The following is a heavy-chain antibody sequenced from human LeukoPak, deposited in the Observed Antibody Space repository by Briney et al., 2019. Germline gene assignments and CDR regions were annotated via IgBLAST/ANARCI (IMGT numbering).Heavy chain of an antibody. J-gene: IGHJ4*02. D-gene: IGHD6-13*01. Sequence: SVKVSCKASGGTFSSYAISWVRQAPGQGLEWMGGIIPIFGTANYAQKFQGRVTITTDESTSTAYMELSSLRSEDTAVYYCARGFMAFGAAAGTIGVWGQGTLVTVPS. V-gene: IGHV1-69*05. CDR1: GGTFSSYA. CDR3: ARGFMAFGAAAGTIGV. CDR2: IIPIFGTA.